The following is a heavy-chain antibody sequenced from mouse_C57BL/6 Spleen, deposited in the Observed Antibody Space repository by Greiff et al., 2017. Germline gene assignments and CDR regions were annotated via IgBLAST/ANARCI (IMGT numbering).Heavy chain of an antibody. CDR3: ARGGQTLIDGYSFYAMDY. CDR1: GYTFTSYW. CDR2: IDPSDSET. J-gene: IGHJ4*01. V-gene: IGHV1-52*01. Sequence: VQLQQPGAELVRPGSSVKLSCKASGYTFTSYWMHWVKQRPIQGLEWIGNIDPSDSETHYNQKFKDKATVTVDKSSSTAYMQLSSLTSEDSAVYYCARGGQTLIDGYSFYAMDYWGQGTSVTVSS. D-gene: IGHD2-3*01.